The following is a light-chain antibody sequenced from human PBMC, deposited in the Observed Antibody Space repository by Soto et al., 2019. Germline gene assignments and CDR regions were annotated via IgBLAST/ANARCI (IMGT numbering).Light chain of an antibody. V-gene: IGLV1-44*01. J-gene: IGLJ2*01. CDR1: SSNIGSHT. CDR3: AAWDDSLNGVV. CDR2: SNT. Sequence: QLVLTQPPSASGPPGQTIAISCSGGSSNIGSHTVNWYQQLPGTAPRLLIYSNTQRPSGVPDRFSGSKSGTSASLAISGLQSEYEGDYYCAAWDDSLNGVVFGGGTKLTVL.